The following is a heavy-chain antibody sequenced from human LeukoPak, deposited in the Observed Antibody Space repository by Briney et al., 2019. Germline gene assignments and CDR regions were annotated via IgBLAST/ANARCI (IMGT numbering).Heavy chain of an antibody. CDR1: GYSISSGYY. CDR2: IYHSGST. CDR3: ARGATTGESDY. D-gene: IGHD1-1*01. Sequence: PSETLSLTCAVSGYSISSGYYWGWIRQPPGKGLEWIGSIYHSGSTYYNPSLKSRVTISVDTSKNQFSLKLSSVTAADTAVYYCARGATTGESDYWGQGTLVTGSS. V-gene: IGHV4-38-2*01. J-gene: IGHJ4*02.